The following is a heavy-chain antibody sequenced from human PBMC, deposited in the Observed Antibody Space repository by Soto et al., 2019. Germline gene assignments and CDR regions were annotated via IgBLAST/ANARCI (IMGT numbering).Heavy chain of an antibody. D-gene: IGHD1-7*01. Sequence: PSETLSLTCTVSGGSISSYYWSWIRQPPGKGLEWIGYIYYSGRTNYNPSLKSQVTISVDTSKNQFSLKLSSVTAADTAVYYCARGYNWNYPGWFDPWGQGTLVTVSS. CDR1: GGSISSYY. CDR2: IYYSGRT. CDR3: ARGYNWNYPGWFDP. V-gene: IGHV4-59*01. J-gene: IGHJ5*02.